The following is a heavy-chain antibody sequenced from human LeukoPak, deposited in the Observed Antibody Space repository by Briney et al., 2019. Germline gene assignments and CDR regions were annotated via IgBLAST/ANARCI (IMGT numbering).Heavy chain of an antibody. J-gene: IGHJ3*02. CDR2: ISYSGGT. CDR1: GGSTSGYY. V-gene: IGHV4-59*01. D-gene: IGHD3-9*01. Sequence: SGTLSLTCTVSGGSTSGYYWSWIRQPPGKGLEWIGIISYSGGTNYNPSLKSRVTISVDTSKNQFSLKLSSVTAADTTVYYCARGGRYYDILTGYSPGAFDIWGQGTMVTVSS. CDR3: ARGGRYYDILTGYSPGAFDI.